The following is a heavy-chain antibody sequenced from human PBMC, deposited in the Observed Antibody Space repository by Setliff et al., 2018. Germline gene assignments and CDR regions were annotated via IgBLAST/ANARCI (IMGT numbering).Heavy chain of an antibody. Sequence: PGGSLRLSCVASGFTFSSYEMNWVRQAPGKGLEWVGFIRSKAYGGTTEYAASVKGRFTISRDDSKSIAYLQMNSLKTEDTAVYYCTRVGRQLVYYYYGMDVWGQGTTVTAP. J-gene: IGHJ6*02. CDR3: TRVGRQLVYYYYGMDV. CDR1: GFTFSSYE. V-gene: IGHV3-49*04. D-gene: IGHD6-13*01. CDR2: IRSKAYGGTT.